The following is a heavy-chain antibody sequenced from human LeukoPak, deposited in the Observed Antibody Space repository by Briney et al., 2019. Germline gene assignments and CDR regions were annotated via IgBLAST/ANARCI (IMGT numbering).Heavy chain of an antibody. J-gene: IGHJ4*02. D-gene: IGHD5-24*01. CDR1: GFTFSSYA. CDR3: ARDVGYNWLEIDY. CDR2: TSYDGDSK. Sequence: GGSLRLSCAASGFTFSSYAMHWVRQAPGKGLEWVAITSYDGDSKYYADSVKGRFTISRDNSKNTLYLQMNSLRAEDTAVYYCARDVGYNWLEIDYWGQGTLVTVSS. V-gene: IGHV3-30-3*01.